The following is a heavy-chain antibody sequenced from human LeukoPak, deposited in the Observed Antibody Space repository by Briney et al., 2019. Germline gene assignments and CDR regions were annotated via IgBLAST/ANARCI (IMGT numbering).Heavy chain of an antibody. Sequence: GGSLRLSCAASGFTFSSYGMHWVRQAPGKGLEWVAVISYDGSNKYYADSVKGRFTISRDNSKNTLYLQMNSLRSDDTAVYYCARDLVFGVVIMGAWGQGTLVTVSS. D-gene: IGHD3-3*01. CDR3: ARDLVFGVVIMGA. V-gene: IGHV3-30*03. J-gene: IGHJ5*02. CDR2: ISYDGSNK. CDR1: GFTFSSYG.